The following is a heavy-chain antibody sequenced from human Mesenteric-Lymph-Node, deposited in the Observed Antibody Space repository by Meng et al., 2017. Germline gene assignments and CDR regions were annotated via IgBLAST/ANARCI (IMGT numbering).Heavy chain of an antibody. CDR1: GGSLSRISTY. J-gene: IGHJ4*02. V-gene: IGHV4-61*09. Sequence: SETLSLTCTVSGGSLSRISTYWTWIRQPAGEGLEWIGQIYTSGSTNYNPSLNSRVTISVDTSKNQFSLKLSSVTAADTAVYYCARDNDYVWGTVDYWGQGTLVTVSS. CDR2: IYTSGST. D-gene: IGHD3-16*01. CDR3: ARDNDYVWGTVDY.